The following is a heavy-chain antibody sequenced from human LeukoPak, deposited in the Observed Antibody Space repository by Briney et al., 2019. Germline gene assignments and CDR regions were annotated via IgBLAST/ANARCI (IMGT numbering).Heavy chain of an antibody. J-gene: IGHJ6*04. CDR3: AELGITMIGGV. Sequence: GGSLRLSCAASGFIFDDYAMHWVRQAPGKGLEWVSGITWNSDSIDYADSVKGRFTISRDNSKNTLYLQMNSLRAEDTAVYYCAELGITMIGGVWGKGTTVTISS. CDR2: ITWNSDSI. CDR1: GFIFDDYA. D-gene: IGHD3-10*02. V-gene: IGHV3-9*01.